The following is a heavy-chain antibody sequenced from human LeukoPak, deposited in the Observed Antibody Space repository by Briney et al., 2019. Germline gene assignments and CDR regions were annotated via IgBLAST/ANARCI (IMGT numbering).Heavy chain of an antibody. D-gene: IGHD6-6*01. V-gene: IGHV3-7*01. Sequence: GGSLRLSCAASGFAFSGHWMSWVRQAPGKGLEWVASIRQDGSEKHYVDSVEGRFTISRDNAKNSLHLQMNSLRAEDTAVYYCAKGSSRPPNAFDIWGQGTLVTVSS. J-gene: IGHJ3*02. CDR2: IRQDGSEK. CDR1: GFAFSGHW. CDR3: AKGSSRPPNAFDI.